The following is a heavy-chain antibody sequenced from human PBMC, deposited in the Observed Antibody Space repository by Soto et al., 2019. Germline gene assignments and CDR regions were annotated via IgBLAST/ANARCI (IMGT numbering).Heavy chain of an antibody. CDR1: GFTFSNYN. CDR3: AREGALKPFSS. Sequence: GGSLRLSCVASGFTFSNYNMNWVRQAPGKGLEWVSHISGTGVYIHYADAGKGRFTISRDNAKSSVYLQMNSLRAEDTAVYYCAREGALKPFSSWGQGALVTVSS. CDR2: ISGTGVYI. V-gene: IGHV3-21*01. J-gene: IGHJ5*02.